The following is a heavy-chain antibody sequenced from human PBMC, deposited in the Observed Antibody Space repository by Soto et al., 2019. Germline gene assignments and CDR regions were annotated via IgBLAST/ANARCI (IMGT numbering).Heavy chain of an antibody. J-gene: IGHJ4*02. CDR1: GFTFSTFW. Sequence: EVQLVESGGGLVQPGGSLRLSCEASGFTFSTFWMHWVRQAPGKGLVWVSRINSDGSITNYADSVKGRVTISRDNAKNTLYLQLNSLRPEDTAVYYCARDFEYWGQGTLVTVSS. CDR3: ARDFEY. CDR2: INSDGSIT. V-gene: IGHV3-74*01.